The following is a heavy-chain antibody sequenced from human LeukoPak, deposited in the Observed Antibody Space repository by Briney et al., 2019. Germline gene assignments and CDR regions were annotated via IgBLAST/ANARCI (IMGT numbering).Heavy chain of an antibody. V-gene: IGHV1-8*01. CDR3: ARRRSGSSGPPSDH. CDR2: MNSNSGNT. D-gene: IGHD6-6*01. J-gene: IGHJ4*02. Sequence: ASVKVSCKASGYTFASYDINWVRQATGQGLEWMGWMNSNSGNTGYAQKFQGRVNMTRNTSISTAYMELSSLESEDTALYYCARRRSGSSGPPSDHWGQGTLVTVS. CDR1: GYTFASYD.